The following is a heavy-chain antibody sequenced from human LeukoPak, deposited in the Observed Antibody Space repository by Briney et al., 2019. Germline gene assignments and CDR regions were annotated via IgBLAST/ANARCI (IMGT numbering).Heavy chain of an antibody. V-gene: IGHV3-23*01. D-gene: IGHD3-16*02. Sequence: GGSLRLSCAASRFTFSSYAMSWVGQPRGKGREWVSAISGSGGSTYYADSVKARFTISRDNSKNTLYLQMNSLRAEDTAVYYCAVSRVYNWFDPWGQGTLVTVSS. CDR2: ISGSGGST. CDR3: AVSRVYNWFDP. CDR1: RFTFSSYA. J-gene: IGHJ5*02.